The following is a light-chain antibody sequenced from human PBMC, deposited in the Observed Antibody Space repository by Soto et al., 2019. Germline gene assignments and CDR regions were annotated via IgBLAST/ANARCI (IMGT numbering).Light chain of an antibody. Sequence: EIVLTQSPVTLSLSPGERATLSCRASQSVRTYLAWYQVKPGQAPRLLIYDASNRATGIPARFSGSGSGTDFTLTISSLEPEDFAVYYCQQRSNWPSITFGQGTRLEI. CDR1: QSVRTY. CDR2: DAS. J-gene: IGKJ5*01. CDR3: QQRSNWPSIT. V-gene: IGKV3-11*01.